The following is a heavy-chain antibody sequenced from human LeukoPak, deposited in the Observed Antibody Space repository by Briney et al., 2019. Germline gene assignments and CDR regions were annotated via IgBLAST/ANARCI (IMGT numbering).Heavy chain of an antibody. CDR1: GYTLTGYY. CDR2: INPNSGGT. J-gene: IGHJ6*03. V-gene: IGHV1-2*02. D-gene: IGHD2-15*01. Sequence: ASVKVSCKASGYTLTGYYMHWVRQAPGQGLEWMGWINPNSGGTNYAQKFQGRVTMTRDTSISTAYMELSRLRSDDTAVYYCARVVAATAYYYYYYMDVWGKGTTVTVSS. CDR3: ARVVAATAYYYYYYMDV.